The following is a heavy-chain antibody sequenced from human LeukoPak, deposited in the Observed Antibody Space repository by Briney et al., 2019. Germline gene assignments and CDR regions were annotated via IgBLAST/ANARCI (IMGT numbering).Heavy chain of an antibody. D-gene: IGHD3-22*01. CDR3: ARDRDSSGYYLYPDAFDV. J-gene: IGHJ3*01. CDR2: IYYSGST. V-gene: IGHV4-59*12. Sequence: PSETLSLTCTVSGGSISSYYWRWIRQPPGKGLEWIGYIYYSGSTNYNPSLKSRVTISVDKSKNQFSLKLSSVTAADTAVYYCARDRDSSGYYLYPDAFDVWGQGTMVTVSS. CDR1: GGSISSYY.